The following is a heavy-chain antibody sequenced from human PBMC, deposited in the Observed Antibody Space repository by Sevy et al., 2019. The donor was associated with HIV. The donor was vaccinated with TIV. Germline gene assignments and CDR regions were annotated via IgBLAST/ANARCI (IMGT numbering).Heavy chain of an antibody. CDR2: IRSRAYGGTT. V-gene: IGHV3-49*04. J-gene: IGHJ4*02. Sequence: GGSLRLSCVASGFMFNRYSMNWVRQAPGTGLEWVGFIRSRAYGGTTEYAASVKGRFTISRDDSKSIAYLQMNSLKTEDTAVYYCTRDPGVVTLPSFDYWGQGTLVTVSS. CDR3: TRDPGVVTLPSFDY. D-gene: IGHD2-21*02. CDR1: GFMFNRYS.